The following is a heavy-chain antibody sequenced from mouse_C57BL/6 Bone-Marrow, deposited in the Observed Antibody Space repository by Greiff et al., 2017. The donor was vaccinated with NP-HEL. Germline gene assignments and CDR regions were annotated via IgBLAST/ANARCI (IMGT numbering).Heavy chain of an antibody. CDR1: GYTFTSYG. V-gene: IGHV1-81*01. CDR2: IYPRSGNT. CDR3: ARRRSYYSNPYFDY. Sequence: VQLQQSGAELARPGASVKLSCKASGYTFTSYGISWVKQRTGQGLEWIGEIYPRSGNTYYNEKFKGKATLTADKSSSTAYMELRSLTSEDSAVYFCARRRSYYSNPYFDYWGQGTTLTVSS. D-gene: IGHD2-5*01. J-gene: IGHJ2*01.